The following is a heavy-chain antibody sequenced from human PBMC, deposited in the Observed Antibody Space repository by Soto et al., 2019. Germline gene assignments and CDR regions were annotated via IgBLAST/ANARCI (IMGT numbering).Heavy chain of an antibody. CDR3: ARGLTAGVFYDHTWGGYLPKTYGLDV. J-gene: IGHJ6*02. D-gene: IGHD3-16*02. CDR2: IKQDGSEQ. Sequence: EVQLVESGGGLVQPGGSVRLACAASGFTFNSYWMNWVRQVPGKGLEWVANIKQDGSEQYYVDSVRGRFSVSRDNANNFMYRHISSLSAADTAVYYCARGLTAGVFYDHTWGGYLPKTYGLDVWGQGTAVTVSS. V-gene: IGHV3-7*01. CDR1: GFTFNSYW.